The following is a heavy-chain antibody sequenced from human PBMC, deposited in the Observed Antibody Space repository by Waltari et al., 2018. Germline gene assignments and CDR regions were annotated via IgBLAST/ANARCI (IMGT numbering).Heavy chain of an antibody. Sequence: EVQLLDSGGALVQPGGPLRLSCAASGFTFASFGMSWIRQAPGKGLEWVSGVSGRGQTPYYADSFKGRFTISRENAKKIVYLQMSSLRAEDTAAYFCVREGYSYDTGYYSGGYFDDWGQGTLVTVSS. CDR3: VREGYSYDTGYYSGGYFDD. J-gene: IGHJ4*02. V-gene: IGHV3-23*01. CDR2: VSGRGQTP. D-gene: IGHD3-22*01. CDR1: GFTFASFG.